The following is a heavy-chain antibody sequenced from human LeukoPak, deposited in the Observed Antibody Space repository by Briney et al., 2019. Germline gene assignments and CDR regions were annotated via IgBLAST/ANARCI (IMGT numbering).Heavy chain of an antibody. V-gene: IGHV3-23*01. D-gene: IGHD5-12*01. Sequence: PGGSLRLSCAASGFTFSSYAMSWVRQAPGKGLEWVSAISGSGGSTYYADSVKGRFTISRDNSKNTLYLQMNSLRAEDTAVYYCAKASRRSGYAAIVPSGYWGQGTLVTVSS. J-gene: IGHJ4*02. CDR1: GFTFSSYA. CDR3: AKASRRSGYAAIVPSGY. CDR2: ISGSGGST.